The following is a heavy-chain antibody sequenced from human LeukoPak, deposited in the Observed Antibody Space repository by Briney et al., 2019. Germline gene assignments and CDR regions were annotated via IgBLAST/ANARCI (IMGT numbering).Heavy chain of an antibody. Sequence: GSLRLSCAASGFTFSSYAMHWVRQAPGKGLEWVSYISSSGSTIYYADSVKGRFTISRDNAKNSLYLQMNSLRAEDTAVYYCARDPRYDYSNYYLDYWGQGTLVTVSS. CDR1: GFTFSSYA. CDR2: ISSSGSTI. V-gene: IGHV3-48*04. D-gene: IGHD4-11*01. J-gene: IGHJ4*02. CDR3: ARDPRYDYSNYYLDY.